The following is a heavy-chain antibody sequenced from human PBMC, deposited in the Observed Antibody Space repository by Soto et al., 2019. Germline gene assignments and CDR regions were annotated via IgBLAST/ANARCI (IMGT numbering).Heavy chain of an antibody. CDR3: AKDCSELPKEHDAFDI. CDR1: GFTFNSYG. D-gene: IGHD2-15*01. J-gene: IGHJ3*02. Sequence: PGGSLRLSCAASGFTFNSYGMHWVRQAPGKGLEWVAVISYDGSNKYYADSVKGRFTISRDNSKNTLYLQMNSLRAEDTAVYYCAKDCSELPKEHDAFDIWGQGTMVTVSS. V-gene: IGHV3-30*18. CDR2: ISYDGSNK.